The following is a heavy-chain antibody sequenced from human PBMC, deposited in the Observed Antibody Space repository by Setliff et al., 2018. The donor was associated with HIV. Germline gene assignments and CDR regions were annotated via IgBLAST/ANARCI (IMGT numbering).Heavy chain of an antibody. V-gene: IGHV4-59*01. Sequence: PSETLSLTCTVSGGSISSYYWSWIRRPPGKGLESIGYIYYSGSTNYNPSLKSRVTISVDTSENQVSLRLSSVTAADTAVYFCAREPSLPYYDSSDYYHVPQYYFDYWGQGTPVTVSS. CDR1: GGSISSYY. D-gene: IGHD3-22*01. CDR3: AREPSLPYYDSSDYYHVPQYYFDY. CDR2: IYYSGST. J-gene: IGHJ4*02.